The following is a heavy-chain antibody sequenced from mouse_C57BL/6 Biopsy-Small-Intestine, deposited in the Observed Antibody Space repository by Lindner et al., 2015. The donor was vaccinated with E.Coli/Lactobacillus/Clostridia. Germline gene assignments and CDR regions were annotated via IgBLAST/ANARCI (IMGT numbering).Heavy chain of an antibody. D-gene: IGHD2-3*01. CDR2: IYPGDGDT. V-gene: IGHV1-80*01. CDR1: GYAFSNYW. J-gene: IGHJ2*01. CDR3: ADGYTL. Sequence: VQLQESGAELVKPGASVKISCKASGYAFSNYWMNWVKQRPGKGLEWIGQIYPGDGDTNYNGKFKGKATLTADKSSSTAYMELNSLTSEDSAVYYCADGYTLWGQGTTLTVSS.